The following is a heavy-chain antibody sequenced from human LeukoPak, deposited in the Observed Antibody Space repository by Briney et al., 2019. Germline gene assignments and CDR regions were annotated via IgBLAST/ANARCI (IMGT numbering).Heavy chain of an antibody. CDR3: ASPYASGNYQIDH. V-gene: IGHV4-30-2*05. CDR1: GFTFSSYGMH. D-gene: IGHD3-10*01. CDR2: IHHTGRT. J-gene: IGHJ4*02. Sequence: KPGRSLRLSCAASGFTFSSYGMHWIRQAPGKGLEWIGYIHHTGRTYYNPSLKSRLTISIDTSRNQFSLNLSSATAADTAVYFCASPYASGNYQIDHWGQGILVTVSS.